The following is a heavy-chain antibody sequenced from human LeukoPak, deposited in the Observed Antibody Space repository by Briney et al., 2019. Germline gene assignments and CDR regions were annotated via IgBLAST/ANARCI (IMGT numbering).Heavy chain of an antibody. J-gene: IGHJ4*02. D-gene: IGHD5-12*01. V-gene: IGHV1-18*01. Sequence: ASVKVSCKASGYTFTSYGISWVRQAPGQGLEWMGWISAYNGNTNYAQELQGRVTMTTDTSTSTAYMELRSLRSDDTAVYYCARDHSYENLAYYFDYWGQGTLVTVSS. CDR3: ARDHSYENLAYYFDY. CDR1: GYTFTSYG. CDR2: ISAYNGNT.